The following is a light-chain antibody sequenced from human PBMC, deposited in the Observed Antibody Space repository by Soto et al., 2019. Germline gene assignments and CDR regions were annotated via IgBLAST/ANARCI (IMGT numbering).Light chain of an antibody. V-gene: IGLV2-14*01. CDR3: SSYTSSSTGV. CDR2: DVS. CDR1: SSDVGGYNY. J-gene: IGLJ3*02. Sequence: QSVLPQPASVSGSPGQSITISCTGTSSDVGGYNYVSWYQQHPGKAPKLMIYDVSNRPSGVSNRFSGSKSGNTASLTISGLQAEDEADYYCSSYTSSSTGVFGGGTKLTVL.